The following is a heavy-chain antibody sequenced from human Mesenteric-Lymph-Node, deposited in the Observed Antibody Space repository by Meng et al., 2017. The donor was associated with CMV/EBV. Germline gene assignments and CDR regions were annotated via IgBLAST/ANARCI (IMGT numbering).Heavy chain of an antibody. CDR2: IIPIFGTA. Sequence: GGTFSSYAISWVRQAPGQGLEWMGGIIPIFGTANYAQKFQGRVTITTDESTSTAYMELRSLRSDDTAVYYCAKENDSSGYYPYYFDYWGQGTLVTVSS. D-gene: IGHD3-22*01. J-gene: IGHJ4*02. CDR3: AKENDSSGYYPYYFDY. CDR1: GGTFSSYA. V-gene: IGHV1-69*05.